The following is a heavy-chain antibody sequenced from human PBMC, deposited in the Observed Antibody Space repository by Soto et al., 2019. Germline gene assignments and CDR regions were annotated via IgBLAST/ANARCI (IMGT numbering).Heavy chain of an antibody. J-gene: IGHJ3*02. D-gene: IGHD1-1*01. CDR3: ARRTPILDDAFDI. Sequence: SETLSLICTVSGGSISSYYWSWIRQPPGKGLEWIGYIYYSGSTNYNPSLKSRVTISVDTSKNQFSLKLSSVTAADTAVYYCARRTPILDDAFDIWGQGTMVTVSS. V-gene: IGHV4-59*08. CDR2: IYYSGST. CDR1: GGSISSYY.